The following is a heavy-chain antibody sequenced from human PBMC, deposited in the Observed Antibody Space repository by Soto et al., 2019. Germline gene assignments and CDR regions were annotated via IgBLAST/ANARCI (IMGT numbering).Heavy chain of an antibody. CDR1: GYTFTAYS. Sequence: ASLKVSCKASGYTFTAYSIHWVRQAPGQGLEWMGWINPDNGDTNYAQNFQDWVTMTRDTSISTAYMRLSRLRSDDTAVYYCARVSYYDSSDYADFDYWGQGTLVTVSS. CDR3: ARVSYYDSSDYADFDY. CDR2: INPDNGDT. J-gene: IGHJ4*02. V-gene: IGHV1-2*04. D-gene: IGHD3-22*01.